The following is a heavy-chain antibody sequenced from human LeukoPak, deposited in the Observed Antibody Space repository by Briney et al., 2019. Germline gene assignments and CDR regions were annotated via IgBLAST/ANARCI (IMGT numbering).Heavy chain of an antibody. CDR2: ISPYNGNT. D-gene: IGHD3-3*01. CDR3: ARVFTIFGVVITYYMDV. V-gene: IGHV1-18*04. CDR1: GYTFTSYG. J-gene: IGHJ6*03. Sequence: ASVKVSCKASGYTFTSYGISWVRQAPGQGLEWMGSISPYNGNTNYAERLQGRVIMTTDTSTRTAYMELRSLRFDDTAVYYCARVFTIFGVVITYYMDVWGKGTTVTVSS.